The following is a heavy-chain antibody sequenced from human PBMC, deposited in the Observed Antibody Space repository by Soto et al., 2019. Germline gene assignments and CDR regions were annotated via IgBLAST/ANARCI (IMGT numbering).Heavy chain of an antibody. CDR3: IIGPGIYYYGMDV. Sequence: PGVSLRLSCASSGFTFSSYWMHWCRQAPGKGLVWVSRINSDGSSTSYADSVKGRFTISRDNAKNTLYLQMNSLRAEDTAVYYCIIGPGIYYYGMDVWGQGTTVTVSS. V-gene: IGHV3-74*01. J-gene: IGHJ6*02. CDR1: GFTFSSYW. CDR2: INSDGSST. D-gene: IGHD3-10*01.